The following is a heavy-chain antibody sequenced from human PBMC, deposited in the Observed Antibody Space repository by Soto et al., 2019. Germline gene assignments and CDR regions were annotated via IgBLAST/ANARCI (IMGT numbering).Heavy chain of an antibody. CDR2: ISGSGGTS. D-gene: IGHD6-13*01. Sequence: PGGSLRLSCAASGFTFRCYAISWVRRAPGKGLEWVSAISGSGGTSYFADSVRGRFTISRDNSKNTLYLQLSSLRVEDTAEYFCAKGRGSSWTIDYWGHGTLVTVSS. CDR3: AKGRGSSWTIDY. J-gene: IGHJ4*01. CDR1: GFTFRCYA. V-gene: IGHV3-23*01.